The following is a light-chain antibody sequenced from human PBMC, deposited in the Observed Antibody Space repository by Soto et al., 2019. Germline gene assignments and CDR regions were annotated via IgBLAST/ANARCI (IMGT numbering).Light chain of an antibody. V-gene: IGLV2-14*01. J-gene: IGLJ1*01. CDR1: SSDVGAYNY. CDR3: SSLTTSFTYG. Sequence: QSALTQPASVSGSPGQSVAISCTGTSSDVGAYNYISWYQQHPGKAPKLLLSEVSNRPSGVSDRFSGSKSGTTASLTISGLQGEDEANYYCSSLTTSFTYGVGTGTKVTAL. CDR2: EVS.